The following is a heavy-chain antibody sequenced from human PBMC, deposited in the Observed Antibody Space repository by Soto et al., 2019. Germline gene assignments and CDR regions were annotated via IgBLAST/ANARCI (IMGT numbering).Heavy chain of an antibody. CDR1: GFTFSSYS. CDR2: ISSSSSYI. V-gene: IGHV3-21*01. CDR3: ARDQTGLENVAGITDFDY. Sequence: GGSLRLSCAASGFTFSSYSMNWVRQAPGKGLEWVSSISSSSSYIYYADSVKGRFTISRDNAKNSLYLQMNSLRAEDTAVYYCARDQTGLENVAGITDFDYWGQGTLVTVSS. D-gene: IGHD6-19*01. J-gene: IGHJ4*02.